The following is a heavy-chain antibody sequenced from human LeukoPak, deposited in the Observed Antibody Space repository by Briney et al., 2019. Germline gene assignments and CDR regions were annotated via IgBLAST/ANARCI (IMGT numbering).Heavy chain of an antibody. CDR1: GGSISSYF. V-gene: IGHV4-59*01. CDR3: ARGYMDWFDP. Sequence: SETLSLTCTVSGGSISSYFWTWIRQPPGKGLEWIGYIYYSGSTSYNPSLKSRVTMSVDTSKNQFSLNLNSVTAADTAVYYCARGYMDWFDPWGQGTLVTVSS. J-gene: IGHJ5*02. D-gene: IGHD5-24*01. CDR2: IYYSGST.